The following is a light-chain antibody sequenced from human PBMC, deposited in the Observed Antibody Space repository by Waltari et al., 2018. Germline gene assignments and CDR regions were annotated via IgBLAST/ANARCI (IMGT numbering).Light chain of an antibody. CDR1: RALRHSNGINY. CDR2: LAS. CDR3: MQTLQTPYT. V-gene: IGKV2-28*01. J-gene: IGKJ2*01. Sequence: DIVMTQSPLSLPVTPGEPASISFRSSRALRHSNGINYLDWYLQKPGPSPQLLISLASDRASGVPDRFSGSGSGTDFTLEISRVEAEDVGIYYCMQTLQTPYTFGQGTKLEIK.